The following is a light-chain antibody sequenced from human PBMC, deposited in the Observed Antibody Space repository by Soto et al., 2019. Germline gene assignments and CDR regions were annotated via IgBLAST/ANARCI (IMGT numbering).Light chain of an antibody. Sequence: DILMTQYPLSLPVTPGEPASISCRSSQRLLHTNGKKYMDWYLQKPGQSPQLLIYLGSNRASGVPDRFSGSGSGTDFSLKISRVEAEDVGVYYCMQALQTPITFGQGTRLEIK. CDR2: LGS. V-gene: IGKV2-28*01. CDR1: QRLLHTNGKKY. CDR3: MQALQTPIT. J-gene: IGKJ5*01.